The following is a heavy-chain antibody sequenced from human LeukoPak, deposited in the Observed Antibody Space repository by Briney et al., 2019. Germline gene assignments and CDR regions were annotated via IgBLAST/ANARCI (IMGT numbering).Heavy chain of an antibody. Sequence: PPETLSLTCTVSGGSISSYYWSWIRQPPGKGLEWIGYIYYSGSTNYNPSLKSRVTISVDTSKNQFSLKLSSVTAADTAVYYCARLRPGDFWGQGTMVTVSS. J-gene: IGHJ3*01. CDR1: GGSISSYY. CDR2: IYYSGST. CDR3: ARLRPGDF. V-gene: IGHV4-59*12.